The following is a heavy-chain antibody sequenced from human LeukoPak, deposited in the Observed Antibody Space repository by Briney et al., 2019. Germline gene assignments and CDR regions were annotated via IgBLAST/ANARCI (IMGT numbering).Heavy chain of an antibody. CDR3: ARAGGSTVSHSDY. J-gene: IGHJ4*02. D-gene: IGHD4-17*01. Sequence: GSLSLSRAASGFPFISYSMNWIRQAPGKGLEWVSSISSSTSYIYYADSGKGRFTISKDNAKNSLYLQMNSLRAEDTAVYYCARAGGSTVSHSDYWGQGTLVTVSS. V-gene: IGHV3-21*01. CDR1: GFPFISYS. CDR2: ISSSTSYI.